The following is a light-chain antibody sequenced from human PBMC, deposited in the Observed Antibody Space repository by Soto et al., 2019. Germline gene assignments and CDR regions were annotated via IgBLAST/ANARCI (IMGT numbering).Light chain of an antibody. J-gene: IGKJ2*01. CDR3: QQSYGTSRT. Sequence: DIQMTQSPSSLSASIGDRVTITCRASQSISSHLNWYQHKPGKAPKLLIFGASSLQFGVPSRFSDSGSGTDFTLTISGLHPEDFATYYCQQSYGTSRTFGQGTRLEVK. CDR2: GAS. V-gene: IGKV1-39*01. CDR1: QSISSH.